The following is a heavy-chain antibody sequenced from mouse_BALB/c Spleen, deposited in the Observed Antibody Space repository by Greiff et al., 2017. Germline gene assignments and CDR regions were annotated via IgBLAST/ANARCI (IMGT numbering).Heavy chain of an antibody. CDR3: ARGSSYFDD. V-gene: IGHV5-6-5*01. CDR2: ISSGGST. Sequence: EVQLVESGGGLVKPGGSLKLSCAASGFTFSSYAMSWVRQTPEKRLEWVASISSGGSTYYPDSVKGRFTISRDNARNILYLQMSSLRSEDTAMYYCARGSSYFDDWGQGTTLTVSS. D-gene: IGHD1-1*01. CDR1: GFTFSSYA. J-gene: IGHJ2*01.